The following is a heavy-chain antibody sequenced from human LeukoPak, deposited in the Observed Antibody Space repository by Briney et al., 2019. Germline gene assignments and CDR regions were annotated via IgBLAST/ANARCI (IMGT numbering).Heavy chain of an antibody. CDR2: IYYTGST. CDR1: GGSISNYY. Sequence: SETLSLTCTVSGGSISNYYWNWIRQPPGKGLEWIGYIYYTGSTKYNPFLKSRVTISVDTSKNQFSLKLSSVTAADTAVYYRARGRFLHCSGRHYYYYGMDVWGQGTTVTVSS. D-gene: IGHD3-10*02. J-gene: IGHJ6*02. CDR3: ARGRFLHCSGRHYYYYGMDV. V-gene: IGHV4-59*01.